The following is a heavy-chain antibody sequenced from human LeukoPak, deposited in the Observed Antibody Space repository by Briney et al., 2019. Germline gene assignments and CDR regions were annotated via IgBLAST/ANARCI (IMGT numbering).Heavy chain of an antibody. CDR2: IYHSGST. V-gene: IGHV4-30-2*01. CDR1: GGSISSSSYY. D-gene: IGHD6-6*01. J-gene: IGHJ3*02. Sequence: PSETLSLTCTVSGGSISSSSYYWSWIRQPPGKGLEWIGYIYHSGSTYYNPSLKSRVTISVDRSKNQFSLKLSSVTAADTAVYYCARMDEDSSSSPPNEYFDIWGQGTMVTVSS. CDR3: ARMDEDSSSSPPNEYFDI.